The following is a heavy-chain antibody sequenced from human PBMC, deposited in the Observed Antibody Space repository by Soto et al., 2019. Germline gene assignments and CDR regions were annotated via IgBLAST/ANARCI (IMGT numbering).Heavy chain of an antibody. CDR1: CGSLSSSAYC. CDR3: ARELLFYDSDGFSWDDAFDI. V-gene: IGHV4-30-2*01. Sequence: SETLSLTGAGSCGSLSSSAYCWSWIRQPPGKGLEWIGFIYQSVSTYYNPSLKSRVTMSLDRPKNQFSLKLSSVTAADTAVYYCARELLFYDSDGFSWDDAFDIWGQGTMVTVSS. J-gene: IGHJ3*02. D-gene: IGHD3-22*01. CDR2: IYQSVST.